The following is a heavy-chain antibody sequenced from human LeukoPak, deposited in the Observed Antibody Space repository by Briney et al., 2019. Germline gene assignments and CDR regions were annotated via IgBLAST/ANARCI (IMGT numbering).Heavy chain of an antibody. D-gene: IGHD2-15*01. V-gene: IGHV3-23*01. CDR1: GFTFDNYA. CDR3: TRLDNVVVVAATQDY. Sequence: GGSLRLSCAASGFTFDNYAMNWVRQAPGKGLEWVSVISGSGLSTYYADSVKGRFTISRDSSENTLYLQMNSLRVEDTAIYYCTRLDNVVVVAATQDYCGQGTLVTVSS. CDR2: ISGSGLST. J-gene: IGHJ4*02.